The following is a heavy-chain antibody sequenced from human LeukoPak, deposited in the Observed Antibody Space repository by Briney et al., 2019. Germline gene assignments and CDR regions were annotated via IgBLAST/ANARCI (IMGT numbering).Heavy chain of an antibody. CDR3: AKSGYNRFDY. CDR2: ISYDGSNK. D-gene: IGHD5-24*01. Sequence: GGSLRLSCTGSTFALRNYWIHWVRQAPGKGLEWVAVISYDGSNKYYADSVKGRFTISRDNSKNTLYLQMNSLRVEDTAVYYCAKSGYNRFDYWGQGTLVTVSS. V-gene: IGHV3-30*18. J-gene: IGHJ4*02. CDR1: TFALRNYW.